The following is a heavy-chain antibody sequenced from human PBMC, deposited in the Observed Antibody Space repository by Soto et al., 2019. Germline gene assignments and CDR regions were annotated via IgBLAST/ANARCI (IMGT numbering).Heavy chain of an antibody. CDR3: ARVGVYIAVAGDPFDY. V-gene: IGHV3-11*01. J-gene: IGHJ4*02. CDR2: ISSSGSTI. D-gene: IGHD6-19*01. CDR1: GFTFSDYY. Sequence: GGSPRLSCAASGFTFSDYYMSWIRQAPGKGLEWVSYISSSGSTIYYADSVKGRFTISRDNAKNSLYLQMNSLRAEDTAVYYCARVGVYIAVAGDPFDYWGQGTLVTVSS.